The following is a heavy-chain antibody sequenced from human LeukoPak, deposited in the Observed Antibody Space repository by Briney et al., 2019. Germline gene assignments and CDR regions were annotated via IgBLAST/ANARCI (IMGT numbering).Heavy chain of an antibody. CDR2: ISSNGGST. J-gene: IGHJ4*02. Sequence: GSLGLSWSSSGFTFGCFSMHWVRQASGEGLEYVSAISSNGGSTYYADSVKGRFTISRDNSRNTLHLQMSSLRVEDTAVYYCVKDSSSGSYFDYWGQGTLVTVSS. CDR1: GFTFGCFS. D-gene: IGHD3-10*01. V-gene: IGHV3-64D*06. CDR3: VKDSSSGSYFDY.